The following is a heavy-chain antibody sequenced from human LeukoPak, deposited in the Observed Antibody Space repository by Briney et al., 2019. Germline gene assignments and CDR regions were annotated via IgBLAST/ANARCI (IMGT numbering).Heavy chain of an antibody. CDR3: ARASQSHRSGSYPAN. Sequence: PGGSLRLSCAASGFTFSSYSMNWVRQAPGKGLEWVSSISSSSSYIYYADSVKGRFTISRDNAKNTLYLQMNSLRADDTAVYYCARASQSHRSGSYPANWGQGTLVTVSS. CDR1: GFTFSSYS. V-gene: IGHV3-21*01. J-gene: IGHJ4*02. D-gene: IGHD1-26*01. CDR2: ISSSSSYI.